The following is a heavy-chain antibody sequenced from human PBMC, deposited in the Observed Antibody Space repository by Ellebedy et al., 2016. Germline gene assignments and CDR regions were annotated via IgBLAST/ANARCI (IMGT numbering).Heavy chain of an antibody. Sequence: SETLSLXXTVSGGSISSSSYYWGWIRQPPGKGLEWIGSIYYSGSTYYNPSLKSRVTISVDTSKNQFSLKLSSVTAADTAVYYCARHRWRELLDYWGQGTLVTVSS. D-gene: IGHD1-7*01. CDR1: GGSISSSSYY. V-gene: IGHV4-39*01. J-gene: IGHJ4*02. CDR3: ARHRWRELLDY. CDR2: IYYSGST.